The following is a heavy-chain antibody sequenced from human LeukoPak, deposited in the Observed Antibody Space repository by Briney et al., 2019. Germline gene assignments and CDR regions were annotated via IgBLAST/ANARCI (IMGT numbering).Heavy chain of an antibody. D-gene: IGHD7-27*01. J-gene: IGHJ6*03. V-gene: IGHV1-69*05. CDR2: IIPIFGTA. CDR3: ARGRPLGYYYYYMDV. Sequence: SVKVSCKASGGTFSSYAISWVRQAPGQGLEWMGGIIPIFGTANYAQKFQGRVTITTDESTSTAYMELSSLRSEDTAVYYCARGRPLGYYYYYMDVWGKGTTVTVSS. CDR1: GGTFSSYA.